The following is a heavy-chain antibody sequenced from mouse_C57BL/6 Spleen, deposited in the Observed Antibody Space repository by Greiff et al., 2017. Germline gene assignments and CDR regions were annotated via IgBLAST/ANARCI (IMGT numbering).Heavy chain of an antibody. J-gene: IGHJ4*01. Sequence: QVQLKESGPGLVQPSQSLSITCTVSGFSLTSYGVHWVRQSPGKGLEWLGVIWSGGSTDYNAAFISRLSISKDNSKSQVFFKMNSLQADDTAIYYCARTLYDGYYFYAMDYWGQGTSVTVSS. V-gene: IGHV2-2*01. CDR1: GFSLTSYG. CDR3: ARTLYDGYYFYAMDY. D-gene: IGHD2-3*01. CDR2: IWSGGST.